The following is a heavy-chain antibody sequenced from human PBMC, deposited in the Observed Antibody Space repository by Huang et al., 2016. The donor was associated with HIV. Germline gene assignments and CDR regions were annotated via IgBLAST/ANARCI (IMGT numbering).Heavy chain of an antibody. CDR2: IYSGGTT. D-gene: IGHD2-8*02. CDR3: AKEGDTGAALGY. J-gene: IGHJ4*02. Sequence: EVQLVESGGGLIQPGGSLRLSCAASGFTVSTNYMTWARQAPGKGLEWVSLIYSGGTTYYADSVKGRFTISRDDSENTLYLHMTSLRAGDTAVYYCAKEGDTGAALGYWGQGTLVTVS. CDR1: GFTVSTNY. V-gene: IGHV3-53*01.